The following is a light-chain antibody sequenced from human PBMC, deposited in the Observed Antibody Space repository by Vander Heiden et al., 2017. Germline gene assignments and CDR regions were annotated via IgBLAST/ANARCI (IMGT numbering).Light chain of an antibody. CDR1: SSNIGSNT. CDR3: AAWDDSLNGWV. Sequence: QSVLTPPPSASGTPRQRVTISCSGSSSNIGSNTVNWYQQLPGTDPKLLIYSNNRRPSGVPDRFSGSKSGTSASLAISGLQSEDEADYYCAAWDDSLNGWVFGGGTKLTVL. V-gene: IGLV1-44*01. J-gene: IGLJ3*02. CDR2: SNN.